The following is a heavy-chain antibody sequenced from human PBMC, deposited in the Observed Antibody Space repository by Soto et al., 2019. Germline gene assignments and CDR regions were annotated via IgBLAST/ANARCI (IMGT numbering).Heavy chain of an antibody. CDR3: AGGSYCSGGSCYYAFDI. Sequence: GGSPRPSCVACGFTFSRDCMQRVPPGPGKGLGWLAVIWYDGSNKYYADSVKGRFTISRDNSKNTLYLQMNSLRAEDTAVYYCAGGSYCSGGSCYYAFDIWGQGTMVTVSS. D-gene: IGHD2-15*01. CDR2: IWYDGSNK. CDR1: GFTFSRDC. J-gene: IGHJ3*02. V-gene: IGHV3-33*01.